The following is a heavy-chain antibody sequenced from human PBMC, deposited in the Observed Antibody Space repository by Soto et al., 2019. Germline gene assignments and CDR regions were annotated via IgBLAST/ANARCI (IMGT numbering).Heavy chain of an antibody. CDR2: MNPNSGNT. Sequence: QVQLVQSGAEVKKPGASVKVSCKASGYTFTSYDINWVRQATGQGLEWMGWMNPNSGNTGSAQTFQGRVTMTRNTSIRTAYMALSSMRSEDTAVYYCAREKTSYGMDVWGQGTTVTVSS. V-gene: IGHV1-8*01. CDR1: GYTFTSYD. J-gene: IGHJ6*02. CDR3: AREKTSYGMDV.